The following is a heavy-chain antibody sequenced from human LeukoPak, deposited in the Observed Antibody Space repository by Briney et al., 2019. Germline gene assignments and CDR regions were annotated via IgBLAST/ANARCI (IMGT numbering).Heavy chain of an antibody. CDR3: ARDSGRTLIHWFDP. CDR2: ISSSSSYI. V-gene: IGHV3-21*01. J-gene: IGHJ5*02. Sequence: PGGSLRLSCAASGFTFSSYSMNWVRQAPGKGLEWVSSISSSSSYIYYADSVKGRFTISRDNAKNSLYLQMNSLRAEDTAVYYCARDSGRTLIHWFDPWGQGTLVTVSS. D-gene: IGHD1-26*01. CDR1: GFTFSSYS.